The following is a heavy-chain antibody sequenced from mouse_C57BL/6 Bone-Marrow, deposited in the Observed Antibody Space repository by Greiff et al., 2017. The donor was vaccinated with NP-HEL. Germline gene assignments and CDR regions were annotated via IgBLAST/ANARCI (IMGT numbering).Heavy chain of an antibody. CDR1: GYSFTGYF. J-gene: IGHJ2*01. V-gene: IGHV1-20*01. CDR2: INPYNGDT. CDR3: ARDDYGNYVDY. D-gene: IGHD2-1*01. Sequence: VQLKQSGPELVKPGDSVKISCKASGYSFTGYFMNWVMQSHGKSLEWIGRINPYNGDTFYNQKFKGKATLTVDKSSSTAHMELRSLTSEDSAVYYCARDDYGNYVDYWGQGTTLTVSS.